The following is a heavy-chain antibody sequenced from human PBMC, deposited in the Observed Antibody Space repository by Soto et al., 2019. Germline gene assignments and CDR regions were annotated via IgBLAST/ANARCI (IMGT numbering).Heavy chain of an antibody. CDR1: GFIFSDQY. CDR2: IRNKARSYTT. CDR3: SRGDFAIP. J-gene: IGHJ5*02. V-gene: IGHV3-72*01. D-gene: IGHD2-21*02. Sequence: VQLVESGGGLVQPGGSLRLSCAASGFIFSDQYMDWVRQAPGKGLEWVGRIRNKARSYTTDYAASVKGRFTISRDDSKNSLYLQMNSLKTEDTAVYYCSRGDFAIPWGQGTLVTVSS.